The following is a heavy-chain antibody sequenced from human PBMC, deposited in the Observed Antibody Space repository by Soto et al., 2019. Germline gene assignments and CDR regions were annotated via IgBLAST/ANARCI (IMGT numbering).Heavy chain of an antibody. Sequence: ASVKVSCKASGYTFTSYGISWVRQAPGQGLEWMGWISAYNGNTNYAQKLQGRVTMTTDTSTSTAYMELRSLRSDDTAVYYCARGTVLPGRELIYYYYYYMDVWGKGTTVTVSS. D-gene: IGHD1-26*01. CDR1: GYTFTSYG. J-gene: IGHJ6*03. V-gene: IGHV1-18*01. CDR3: ARGTVLPGRELIYYYYYYMDV. CDR2: ISAYNGNT.